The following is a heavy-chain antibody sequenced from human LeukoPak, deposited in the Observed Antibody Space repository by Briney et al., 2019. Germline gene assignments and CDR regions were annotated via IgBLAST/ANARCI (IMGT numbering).Heavy chain of an antibody. CDR1: GFTFSGYT. V-gene: IGHV3-64*01. CDR3: ARPIYGSADYNGLDV. Sequence: GGSLRLSCAASGFTFSGYTMHWVRQAPGKGLKYVSGISNNGGSTFYANSVKGRFTISRDNSKNTLYLQMGSLRADDMAVYYCARPIYGSADYNGLDVWGQGTTVTVSS. D-gene: IGHD3-10*01. CDR2: ISNNGGST. J-gene: IGHJ6*02.